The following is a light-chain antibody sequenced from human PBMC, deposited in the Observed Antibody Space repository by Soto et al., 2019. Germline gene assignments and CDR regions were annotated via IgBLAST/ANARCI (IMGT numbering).Light chain of an antibody. CDR3: QQYGSSGT. Sequence: VMTQAPATLSVSPGARAPLSCRASQTINNNVAWYQLKDGQVPRLVIYGASTRATGVPTRFSGSRSGAEFTLTINRLEPEDFAVYYCQQYGSSGTFGQGTKVDIK. J-gene: IGKJ1*01. V-gene: IGKV3-15*01. CDR1: QTINNN. CDR2: GAS.